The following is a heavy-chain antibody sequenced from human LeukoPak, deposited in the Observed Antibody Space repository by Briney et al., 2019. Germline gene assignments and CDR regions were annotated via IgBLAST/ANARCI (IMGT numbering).Heavy chain of an antibody. V-gene: IGHV3-30*18. D-gene: IGHD2-21*02. CDR3: AKDKRRIFVVVTEGYYGVDV. CDR2: ISYDGSNK. CDR1: GFTFSSYG. J-gene: IGHJ6*02. Sequence: GGSLRLSCAVSGFTFSSYGMHWVRQAPGKGLEWVAVISYDGSNKYYADSVKGRFTISRDNSKNTLYLQMNSLRAGDTAVYYCAKDKRRIFVVVTEGYYGVDVWGQGTTVTVSS.